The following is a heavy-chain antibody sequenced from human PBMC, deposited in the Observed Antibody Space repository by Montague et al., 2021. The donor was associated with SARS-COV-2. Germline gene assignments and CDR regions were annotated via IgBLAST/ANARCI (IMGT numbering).Heavy chain of an antibody. J-gene: IGHJ4*02. V-gene: IGHV4-59*01. CDR2: INYSGRT. CDR1: CGSIISYY. D-gene: IGHD3-22*01. Sequence: SETLSLTCTVSCGSIISYYWNWIRQPPGKGLEWIGYINYSGRTNYNPSLKSRVTISVDTSKNQFSLKLSSVTAADTAVYYCARGGGSGYSYYFDYWGQGSLVTVSS. CDR3: ARGGGSGYSYYFDY.